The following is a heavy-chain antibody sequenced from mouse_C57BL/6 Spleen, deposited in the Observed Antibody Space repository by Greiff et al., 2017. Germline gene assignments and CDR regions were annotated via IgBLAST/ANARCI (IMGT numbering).Heavy chain of an antibody. CDR2: ISSGSSTI. CDR3: ARTYGSSPYYFDY. V-gene: IGHV5-17*01. Sequence: EVKLVESGGGLVKPGGSLKLSCAASGFTFSDYGMHWVRQAPEKGLEWVAYISSGSSTIYYADTVKGRFTISRDNAKNTLFLQMTSLRSEDTAMYYCARTYGSSPYYFDYWGQGTTLTVSS. CDR1: GFTFSDYG. D-gene: IGHD1-1*01. J-gene: IGHJ2*01.